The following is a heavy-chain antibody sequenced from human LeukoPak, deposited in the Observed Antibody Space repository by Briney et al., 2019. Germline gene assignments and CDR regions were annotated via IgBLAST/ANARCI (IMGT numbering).Heavy chain of an antibody. CDR1: GYTFTSYY. V-gene: IGHV1-46*01. J-gene: IGHJ4*02. D-gene: IGHD2-21*01. CDR3: ARSPYEYYFDY. Sequence: ASVKVSCKASGYTFTSYYIHWVRQAPGQGLEWMGVINPSDINTSYAQKFQGRVTMTRDTSTSTVYMELRSLRSEDTAVYYCARSPYEYYFDYWGQGTLVTVSS. CDR2: INPSDINT.